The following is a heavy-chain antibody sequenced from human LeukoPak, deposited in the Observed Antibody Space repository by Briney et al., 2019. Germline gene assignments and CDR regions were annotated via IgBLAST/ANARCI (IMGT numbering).Heavy chain of an antibody. D-gene: IGHD2-15*01. V-gene: IGHV1-18*01. J-gene: IGHJ4*02. CDR3: ARDRCSGGSCAFDY. CDR2: ISAYNGNT. CDR1: GYTFTSYG. Sequence: VASVKVSCKPSGYTFTSYGISWVRQAPGQGLEWMGWISAYNGNTNYAQKLQGRVTMTTDTSTSTAYMEVRSLRSDDTAVYYCARDRCSGGSCAFDYWGQGSLVTVSS.